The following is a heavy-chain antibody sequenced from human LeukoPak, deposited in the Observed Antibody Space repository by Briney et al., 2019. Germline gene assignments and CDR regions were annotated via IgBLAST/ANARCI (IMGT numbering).Heavy chain of an antibody. V-gene: IGHV1-8*01. J-gene: IGHJ4*02. CDR2: MNPYSVNT. D-gene: IGHD3-22*01. CDR1: GYTFTSYD. CDR3: AREYYDSSAYYFDY. Sequence: ASVKVSCKASGYTFTSYDINWVRQATRQGLEWMGWMNPYSVNTVYAQKFQGRVTMTRNTSISTAYMDLSSLRSEDTAVYYCAREYYDSSAYYFDYWGQGTLVTVSS.